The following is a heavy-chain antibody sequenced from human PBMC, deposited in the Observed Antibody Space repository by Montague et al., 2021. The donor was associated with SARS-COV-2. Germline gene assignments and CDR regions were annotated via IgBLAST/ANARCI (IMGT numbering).Heavy chain of an antibody. CDR3: ASNYCTAGSCYFDY. Sequence: RLSCAASGFSVSYNYMNWVRQAPGQGLEWVSVIYNAGTTDYADSVRGRFTISKDNSKNTVYLQMNSLRDEDAAVYYCASNYCTAGSCYFDYWGQGTLVTVSS. CDR2: IYNAGTT. CDR1: GFSVSYNY. V-gene: IGHV3-53*01. J-gene: IGHJ4*02. D-gene: IGHD2-15*01.